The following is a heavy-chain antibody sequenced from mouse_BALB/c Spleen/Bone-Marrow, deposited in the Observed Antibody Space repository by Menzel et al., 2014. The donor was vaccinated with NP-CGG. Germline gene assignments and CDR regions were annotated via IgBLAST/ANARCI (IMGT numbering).Heavy chain of an antibody. D-gene: IGHD1-1*01. Sequence: EVQLQQSGPELVKPGASVKMSCMASGYTFTSYVMHWVKQKPGQGLEWIGYINPFNDGIEYNEKFKDKATLTSDKSSSTAYMELSSLTSEDSAVYYCARVTTVVGDYWCQGTTLTVSS. CDR1: GYTFTSYV. V-gene: IGHV1-14*01. CDR3: ARVTTVVGDY. CDR2: INPFNDGI. J-gene: IGHJ2*01.